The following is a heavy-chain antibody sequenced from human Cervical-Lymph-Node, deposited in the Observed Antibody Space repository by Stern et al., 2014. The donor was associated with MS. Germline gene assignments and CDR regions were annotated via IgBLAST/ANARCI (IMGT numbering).Heavy chain of an antibody. CDR2: INPDNGDT. D-gene: IGHD4-11*01. CDR1: GYTFTDYY. J-gene: IGHJ6*02. CDR3: ARQYYGMDV. Sequence: QVQLLHPGAEMKKPGASVKVSCKASGYTFTDYYMHWVRQAPGHGLEWMGWINPDNGDTDSVQKFQGRVTMTRDTSISTAYMELSRLSSDDAAMYYCARQYYGMDVWGQGTTVTVSS. V-gene: IGHV1-2*02.